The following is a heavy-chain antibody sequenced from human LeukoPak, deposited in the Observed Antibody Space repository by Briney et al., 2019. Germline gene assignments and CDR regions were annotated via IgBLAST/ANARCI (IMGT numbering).Heavy chain of an antibody. Sequence: GGSLRLSCAASGSAFSSNNMNWVRQAPGKGLEWVSSISSSSTYIYYADSVKGRFTISRDNAKNSLYLQMNSLRAEDTAVYYCARVGDNWFDPWGQGTLVTVSS. V-gene: IGHV3-21*01. CDR3: ARVGDNWFDP. CDR1: GSAFSSNN. J-gene: IGHJ5*02. CDR2: ISSSSTYI. D-gene: IGHD3-3*01.